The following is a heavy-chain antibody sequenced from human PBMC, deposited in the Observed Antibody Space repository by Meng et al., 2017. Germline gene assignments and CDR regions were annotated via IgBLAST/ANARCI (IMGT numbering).Heavy chain of an antibody. J-gene: IGHJ5*02. D-gene: IGHD6-19*01. V-gene: IGHV1-69*04. CDR3: ARARRIALGWLYNWFDP. CDR1: GYTFTSYG. CDR2: IIPILGIA. Sequence: SVKVSCKASGYTFTSYGISWVRQAPGQGLEWMGRIIPILGIANYAQKFQGRVTITADKSTSTAYMELSSLRSEDTAVYYCARARRIALGWLYNWFDPWGQGTLVTVSS.